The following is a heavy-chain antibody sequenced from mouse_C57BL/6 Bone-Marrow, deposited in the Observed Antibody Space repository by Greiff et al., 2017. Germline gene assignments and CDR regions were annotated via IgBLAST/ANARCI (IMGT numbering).Heavy chain of an antibody. CDR3: ARHYTY. D-gene: IGHD1-1*01. V-gene: IGHV5-17*01. J-gene: IGHJ3*01. CDR1: GFTFSDYG. Sequence: EVKVVESGGGLVKPGGSLKLSCAASGFTFSDYGMHWVRQAPEKGLEWVAYISSGSSTIYYADTVKGRFTISRDNAKNTLFLQMTSRRSEDTAMYYCARHYTYWGQGTLVTVSA. CDR2: ISSGSSTI.